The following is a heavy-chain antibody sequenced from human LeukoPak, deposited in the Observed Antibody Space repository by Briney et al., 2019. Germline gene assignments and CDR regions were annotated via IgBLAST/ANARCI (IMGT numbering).Heavy chain of an antibody. J-gene: IGHJ4*02. CDR3: ARHGRMGTINPSY. D-gene: IGHD5-24*01. V-gene: IGHV4-39*01. CDR2: MYYSGST. Sequence: SKTLSLTCTVSGGSISNSSYYWGWIRQPPGKGLEWIGSMYYSGSTYYNPSLKSRATISVDTPKNQFSLKLSSVTAADTAVYYCARHGRMGTINPSYWGQGTLVTVSS. CDR1: GGSISNSSYY.